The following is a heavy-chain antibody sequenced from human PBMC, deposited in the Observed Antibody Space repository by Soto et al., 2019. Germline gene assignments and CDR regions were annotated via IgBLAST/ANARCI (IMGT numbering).Heavy chain of an antibody. CDR3: ARGYNYADY. CDR1: GFTFSTYG. CDR2: IWYDGSNE. Sequence: QVHLLEFGGGVVQPGRSLRLSCAASGFTFSTYGMHWVRQAPGKGLEWVAVIWYDGSNEYYADSVRGRFTISRDNSKNTLFLQMNSLTADDTAVYYCARGYNYADYRGQGTQVTVSS. D-gene: IGHD5-18*01. J-gene: IGHJ4*02. V-gene: IGHV3-33*01.